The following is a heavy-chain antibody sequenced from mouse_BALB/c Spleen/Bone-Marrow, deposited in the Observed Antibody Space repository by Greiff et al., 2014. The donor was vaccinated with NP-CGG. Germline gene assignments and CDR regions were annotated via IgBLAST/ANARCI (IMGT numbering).Heavy chain of an antibody. J-gene: IGHJ2*01. Sequence: VKLMESGAELARPGASVKLSCKASGYTFTSYWMQWVKQRPGQGLEWIGAIYPGDGDTRYTQKFKGKATLTADKSSSTAYMQLSSLASEDSAVYYCARGEHYFDYWGQGTTLTVSS. CDR2: IYPGDGDT. V-gene: IGHV1-87*01. D-gene: IGHD2-13*01. CDR1: GYTFTSYW. CDR3: ARGEHYFDY.